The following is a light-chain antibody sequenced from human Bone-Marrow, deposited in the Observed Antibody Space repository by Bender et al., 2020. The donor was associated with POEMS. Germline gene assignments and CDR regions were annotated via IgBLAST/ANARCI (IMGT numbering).Light chain of an antibody. CDR1: NSDVGSNKY. Sequence: QSALTQPHSVSGSPGQSVTLSCVGTNSDVGSNKYVAWFQQYPGKAPKVVIYDVSERPSGVPDRFSGSSSGTERYLFISSIQSEDEADYYCQTWDTGIQVFGGGTQLTVL. J-gene: IGLJ7*01. V-gene: IGLV2-11*01. CDR3: QTWDTGIQV. CDR2: DVS.